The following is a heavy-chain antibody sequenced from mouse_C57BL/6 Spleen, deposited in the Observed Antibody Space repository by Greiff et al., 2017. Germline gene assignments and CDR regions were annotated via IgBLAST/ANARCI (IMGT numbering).Heavy chain of an antibody. CDR1: GFTFSSSA. CDR2: LRSGGDSL. CDR3: TRGSNYAMDY. D-gene: IGHD5-1*01. Sequence: EVMLVESGEGLVKPGGSLQLSCAASGFTFSSSAMSWVRQTPEKRLACVAYLRSGGDSLYSAVTVQGRFTISREHARNTLYLQMSSLKSEDTAMYYCTRGSNYAMDYGGQGTSVTVSS. J-gene: IGHJ4*01. V-gene: IGHV5-9-1*02.